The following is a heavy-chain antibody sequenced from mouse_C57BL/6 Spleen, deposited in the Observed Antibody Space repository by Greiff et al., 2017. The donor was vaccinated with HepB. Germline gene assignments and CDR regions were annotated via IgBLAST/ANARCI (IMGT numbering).Heavy chain of an antibody. V-gene: IGHV1-82*01. J-gene: IGHJ3*01. Sequence: VQLQQSGPELVKPGASVKISCKASGYAFSSSWMNWVKQRPGKGLEWIGRIYPGDGDTNYNGKFKGKATLTADKSSSTAHMQLSSLTSEDSAVYFCARDGDYYSNPFAYWGQGTLVTVSA. CDR1: GYAFSSSW. CDR3: ARDGDYYSNPFAY. D-gene: IGHD2-5*01. CDR2: IYPGDGDT.